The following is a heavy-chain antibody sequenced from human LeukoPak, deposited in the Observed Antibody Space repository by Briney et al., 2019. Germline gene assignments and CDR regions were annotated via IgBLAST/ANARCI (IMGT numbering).Heavy chain of an antibody. CDR3: ARESSGSYYKSNFDY. J-gene: IGHJ4*02. Sequence: SVKVSCKASGGTFSSYAISWVRQAPGQGLEWMGGIIPIFGTANYAQKFQGRVTITADESTRTAYMELSSLRSEDTAVYYCARESSGSYYKSNFDYWGQGTLVTVSS. CDR2: IIPIFGTA. CDR1: GGTFSSYA. V-gene: IGHV1-69*01. D-gene: IGHD3-10*01.